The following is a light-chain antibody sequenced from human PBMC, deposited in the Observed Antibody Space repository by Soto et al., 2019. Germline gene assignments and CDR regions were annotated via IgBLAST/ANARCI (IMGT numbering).Light chain of an antibody. CDR1: QSVSSW. J-gene: IGKJ1*01. CDR2: KAS. V-gene: IGKV1-5*03. CDR3: QQYNRYWT. Sequence: DIDMTHSPSTLSATVGDRVSITCRASQSVSSWLAWYQQKPGKAPKLLIYKASSLETGVPSRFSGSGSGTEFTLTISSLQPDDFATYYCQQYNRYWTFGQGTKVDIK.